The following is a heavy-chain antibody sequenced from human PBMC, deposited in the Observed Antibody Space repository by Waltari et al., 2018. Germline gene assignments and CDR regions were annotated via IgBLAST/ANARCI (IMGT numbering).Heavy chain of an antibody. D-gene: IGHD3-16*01. CDR1: GLTFSAYN. CDR3: ARDRRGYFDY. CDR2: ISGDSRFI. J-gene: IGHJ4*02. V-gene: IGHV3-21*01. Sequence: EVQLVESGGGLVKPGGSLRLSCDASGLTFSAYNMNWFRMAPGKGLEWVSSISGDSRFIYYADSVNGRFTISSDDAKDSLVLQMNSLRVEDTAIYYCARDRRGYFDYWGQGTLVTVSS.